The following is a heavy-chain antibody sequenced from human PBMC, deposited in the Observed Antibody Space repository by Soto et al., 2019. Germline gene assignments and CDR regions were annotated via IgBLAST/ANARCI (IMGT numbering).Heavy chain of an antibody. CDR1: GYTFTSYG. Sequence: ASVKISCKASGYTFTSYGISWVRQAPGQGLEWMGWISAYNGNTNYAQKLQGRVTMKTDTTTRTAYMELRSLISDDTVVYYCARDSYYDSSGYWGEGTLVTVSS. CDR3: ARDSYYDSSGY. V-gene: IGHV1-18*01. CDR2: ISAYNGNT. D-gene: IGHD3-22*01. J-gene: IGHJ4*02.